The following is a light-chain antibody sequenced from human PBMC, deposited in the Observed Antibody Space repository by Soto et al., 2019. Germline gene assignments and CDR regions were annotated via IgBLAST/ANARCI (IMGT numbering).Light chain of an antibody. J-gene: IGKJ1*01. Sequence: DIQMTQNPSTLSASVGDRVTITCRASQSISSWLAWYQQKPGKAPKLLIYKASDLDVGVPSRFSGSGSATEFTLTISSLQPDDVATYYCQQYNAYSPWTFGQGTKVDI. V-gene: IGKV1-5*03. CDR2: KAS. CDR3: QQYNAYSPWT. CDR1: QSISSW.